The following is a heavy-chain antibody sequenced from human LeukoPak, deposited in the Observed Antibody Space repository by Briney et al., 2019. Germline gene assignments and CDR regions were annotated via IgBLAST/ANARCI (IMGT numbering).Heavy chain of an antibody. J-gene: IGHJ4*02. V-gene: IGHV3-23*01. Sequence: PGGSLRLSCAASGSTFSSYAMSWVRQAPGKGLEWVSAISGSGGSTYYADSVKGRFTISRDNSKNTLYLQMNSLRAEDTAVYYCAKDETYYDYVWGSYHKYYFDYWGQGTLVTVSS. CDR3: AKDETYYDYVWGSYHKYYFDY. D-gene: IGHD3-16*02. CDR1: GSTFSSYA. CDR2: ISGSGGST.